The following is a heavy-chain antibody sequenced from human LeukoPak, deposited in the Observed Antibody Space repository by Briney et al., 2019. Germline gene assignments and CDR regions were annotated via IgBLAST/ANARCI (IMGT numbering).Heavy chain of an antibody. D-gene: IGHD3-10*01. CDR1: GFTVSSNY. CDR3: AREGSGSYFDY. Sequence: PGGSLRLSCAASGFTVSSNYMSWVRQAPGKGLEWVSVIYSGGSTYYADSVKGRFTISRDNSKNTLYLQMNSLRAEDTAVYYCAREGSGSYFDYWGQGTLVTVSS. J-gene: IGHJ4*02. CDR2: IYSGGST. V-gene: IGHV3-53*01.